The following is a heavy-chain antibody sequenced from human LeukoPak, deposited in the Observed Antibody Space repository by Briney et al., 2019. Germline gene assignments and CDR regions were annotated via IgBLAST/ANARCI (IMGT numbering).Heavy chain of an antibody. CDR1: GGTFSSYA. CDR2: IIPIFGIA. CDR3: AKSPYYYDSSGRYYYYYYGMDV. D-gene: IGHD3-22*01. V-gene: IGHV1-69*04. J-gene: IGHJ6*02. Sequence: GASVKVSCKASGGTFSSYAISWVRQAPGQGLEWMGRIIPIFGIANYAQKFQGRVTITADKSTSTAYMELSSLRSEDTAVYYCAKSPYYYDSSGRYYYYYYGMDVWGQGTTVTVSS.